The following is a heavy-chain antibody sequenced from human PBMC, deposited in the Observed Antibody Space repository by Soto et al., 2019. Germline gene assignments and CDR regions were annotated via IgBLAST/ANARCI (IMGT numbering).Heavy chain of an antibody. D-gene: IGHD5-18*01. J-gene: IGHJ4*02. CDR1: GGSFRGYY. CDR3: ASQALDTAIFDY. V-gene: IGHV4-34*01. Sequence: TSETLSLTCAVYGGSFRGYYWSWIRQPPGKGLEWIGEINHSGSTNYNPSLKSRVTMSVDTSKNQFSLKLNSVTAADTAVYYCASQALDTAIFDYWGQGTLVTVSS. CDR2: INHSGST.